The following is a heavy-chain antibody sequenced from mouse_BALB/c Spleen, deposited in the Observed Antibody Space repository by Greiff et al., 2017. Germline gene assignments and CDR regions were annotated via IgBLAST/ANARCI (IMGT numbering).Heavy chain of an antibody. J-gene: IGHJ4*01. Sequence: DVKLVESGGGLVQPGGSRKLSCAASGFTFSSFGMHWVRQAPEKGLEWVAYISSGSSTIYYADTVKGRFTISRDNPKNTLFLQMTSLRSEDTAMYYCGRWSFGAMDYWGQGTSVTVSS. V-gene: IGHV5-17*02. CDR2: ISSGSSTI. CDR1: GFTFSSFG. CDR3: GRWSFGAMDY.